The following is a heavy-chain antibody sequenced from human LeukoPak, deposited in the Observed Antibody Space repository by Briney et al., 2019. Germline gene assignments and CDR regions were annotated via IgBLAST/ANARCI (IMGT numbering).Heavy chain of an antibody. CDR3: AKEIATGSLDWVTPGPFDY. V-gene: IGHV3-9*03. CDR1: GFTFDDYA. J-gene: IGHJ4*02. CDR2: ISWNSGSI. D-gene: IGHD3/OR15-3a*01. Sequence: GGSLRLSCAASGFTFDDYAMHWVRQAPGKGLEWVSGISWNSGSIGYADSVKGRFTISRDNAKNPLYLQMNSLRAEDMALYYCAKEIATGSLDWVTPGPFDYWGQGTLVTVSS.